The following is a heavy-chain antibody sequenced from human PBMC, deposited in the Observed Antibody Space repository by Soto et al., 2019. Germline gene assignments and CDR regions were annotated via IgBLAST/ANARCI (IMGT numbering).Heavy chain of an antibody. CDR1: GGTFTNYA. Sequence: GASVKVSCKASGGTFTNYAFSWVRQAPGQGLEWLGGIIPIFGTADYAQKFQGRVTITADEPTSTVHMELRSLTSDDRAVYYCAKNGQPPYYYYGMDVWGQGTTVTVSS. CDR2: IIPIFGTA. V-gene: IGHV1-69*13. J-gene: IGHJ6*02. D-gene: IGHD2-8*01. CDR3: AKNGQPPYYYYGMDV.